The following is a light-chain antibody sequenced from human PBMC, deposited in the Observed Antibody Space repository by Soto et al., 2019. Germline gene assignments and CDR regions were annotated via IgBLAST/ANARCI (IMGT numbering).Light chain of an antibody. CDR2: GAY. Sequence: DIQMTQSPSSLSASVGDRVTITCRASQVIGNYLAWYQQKPGKVPKLLIYGAYTLQSVVPSRFSGSGSGTDFTLTISSLQPEDVAIYYCQKYNSGLITFGQGTRLVIK. CDR3: QKYNSGLIT. V-gene: IGKV1-27*01. J-gene: IGKJ5*01. CDR1: QVIGNY.